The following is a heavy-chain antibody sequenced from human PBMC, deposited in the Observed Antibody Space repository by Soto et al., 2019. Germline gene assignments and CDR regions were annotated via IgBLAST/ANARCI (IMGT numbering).Heavy chain of an antibody. CDR1: GFTLSSYS. CDR3: ARKGVAFDY. D-gene: IGHD3-3*01. V-gene: IGHV3-48*02. J-gene: IGHJ4*02. Sequence: SGGSLRLSCAASGFTLSSYSMNWVRQAPGKGLEWISYISTTSSSIYYADSVKGRFTISRDNAKNSLFPQMNSLRDEDTAVYYCARKGVAFDYWGQGALVTVSS. CDR2: ISTTSSSI.